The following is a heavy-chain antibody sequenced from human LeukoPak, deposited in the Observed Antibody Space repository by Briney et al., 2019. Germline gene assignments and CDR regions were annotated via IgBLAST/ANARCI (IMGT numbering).Heavy chain of an antibody. Sequence: PGGSLRLSCAASGFTFSDYYMSWIRQAPGKGLEWVSYISSSSSYTNYADSVKGRFTISRDNAKNSLYLQMNSLRAEDTAVYFCARGRFCSGGSCFGFLGEDYYYGMDVWGKGTTVTVSS. CDR2: ISSSSSYT. D-gene: IGHD2-15*01. V-gene: IGHV3-11*06. CDR3: ARGRFCSGGSCFGFLGEDYYYGMDV. J-gene: IGHJ6*04. CDR1: GFTFSDYY.